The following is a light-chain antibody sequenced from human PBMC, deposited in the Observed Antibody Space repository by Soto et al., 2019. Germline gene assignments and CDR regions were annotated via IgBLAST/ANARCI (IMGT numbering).Light chain of an antibody. V-gene: IGLV2-14*01. J-gene: IGLJ2*01. CDR3: SSYTAAVL. CDR1: SSDVGGYDF. CDR2: EVS. Sequence: QSVLTQPASVSGSPGQSITISCTGTSSDVGGYDFVSWYQQHPGKAPKLVIYEVSNRPSGVSDRFSGSKSGNTASLTISGLQADDEADYYCSSYTAAVLFGGGTKLTGL.